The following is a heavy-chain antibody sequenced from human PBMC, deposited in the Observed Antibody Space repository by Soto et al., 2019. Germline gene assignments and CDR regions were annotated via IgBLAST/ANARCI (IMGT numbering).Heavy chain of an antibody. Sequence: EQLVESGGGVVQPGRSLRLSCAASGFTFSTYAMHWVRQAPGKGLEWVAIISYDGSSKFYADSVKGRFTISRDNSKNTLYLQMNSLRDEDTAMYYCAREVGAIAAAGVGGYWGQGTLVTVSS. V-gene: IGHV3-30-3*01. J-gene: IGHJ4*02. CDR2: ISYDGSSK. CDR3: AREVGAIAAAGVGGY. D-gene: IGHD6-25*01. CDR1: GFTFSTYA.